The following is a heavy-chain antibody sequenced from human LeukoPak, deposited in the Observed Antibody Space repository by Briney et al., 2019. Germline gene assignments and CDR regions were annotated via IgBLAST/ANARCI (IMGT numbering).Heavy chain of an antibody. V-gene: IGHV3-30*04. J-gene: IGHJ4*02. CDR3: ASNFVPSGWNPFEY. CDR1: GFTFSSYS. CDR2: ISYDGRNK. D-gene: IGHD6-19*01. Sequence: PGGSLRLSCAASGFTFSSYSMSWVRQAPGKGLEWVAVISYDGRNKYYADSVKGRFTISRDNSKNTLYLLMNSLTADDTAVYYCASNFVPSGWNPFEYWGQGTLVTVSS.